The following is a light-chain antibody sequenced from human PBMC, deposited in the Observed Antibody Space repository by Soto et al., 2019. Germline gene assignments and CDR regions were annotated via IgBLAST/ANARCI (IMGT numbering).Light chain of an antibody. CDR3: QQYNKWPLT. V-gene: IGKV3-15*01. CDR2: GAS. Sequence: EIVMTQSPATLSVSPGERATLSCRASQSVSSNLAWYQQKPGQAPRLLICGASTRATGIPARFSGSGSGTDFTLTIISLQSEDFAVYYCQQYNKWPLTFGGGTKVEIK. CDR1: QSVSSN. J-gene: IGKJ4*01.